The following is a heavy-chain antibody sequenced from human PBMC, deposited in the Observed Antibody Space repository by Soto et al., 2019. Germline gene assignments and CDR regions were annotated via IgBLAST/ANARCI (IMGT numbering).Heavy chain of an antibody. CDR3: ARDRGEPIFGVVIITGMDV. D-gene: IGHD3-3*01. V-gene: IGHV1-46*01. CDR1: GYAFTSYY. J-gene: IGHJ6*02. Sequence: ASVKVSCKASGYAFTSYYIHWVRQAPGQGHEWMGIINASGGSTTYAQKFQGRVTVTRDTSTSTVYMELSSLRSEDTAVYYCARDRGEPIFGVVIITGMDVWGQGTTVTVSS. CDR2: INASGGST.